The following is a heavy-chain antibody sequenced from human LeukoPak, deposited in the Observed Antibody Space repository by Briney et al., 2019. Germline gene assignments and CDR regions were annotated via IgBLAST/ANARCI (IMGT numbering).Heavy chain of an antibody. D-gene: IGHD3-10*01. Sequence: SVKVSCKASGGTFSSYAISWVRQAPGQGLEWMGRIIPILGIANYAQKFQGRVTITADKSTSTACMELSSLRSEDTAVYYCASKYYGSGSYSDDYWGQGTLVTVSS. CDR2: IIPILGIA. J-gene: IGHJ4*02. V-gene: IGHV1-69*04. CDR3: ASKYYGSGSYSDDY. CDR1: GGTFSSYA.